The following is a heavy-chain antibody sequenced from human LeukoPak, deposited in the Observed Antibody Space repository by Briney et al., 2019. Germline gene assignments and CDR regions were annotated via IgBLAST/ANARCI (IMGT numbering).Heavy chain of an antibody. CDR3: AKDQSDYGDLVY. V-gene: IGHV3-30*18. CDR2: ISYDGSNK. CDR1: GFTFSSYG. D-gene: IGHD4-17*01. J-gene: IGHJ4*02. Sequence: PGRSLRLSCAASGFTFSSYGMHWVRQAPGKGLEWVAVISYDGSNKYYADSVKGRFTISRDNSKNTLYLQVNSLRAEDTAVYYCAKDQSDYGDLVYWGQGTLVTVSS.